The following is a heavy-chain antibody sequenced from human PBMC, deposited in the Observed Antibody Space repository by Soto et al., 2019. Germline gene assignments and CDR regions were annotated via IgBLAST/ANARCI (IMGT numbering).Heavy chain of an antibody. CDR1: GFTVSSNF. CDR2: IYDVGTT. J-gene: IGHJ6*03. V-gene: IGHV3-66*01. CDR3: ARESGAITSYYYYYYVDV. D-gene: IGHD1-20*01. Sequence: GGSLRLSCAASGFTVSSNFLSWVRQAPGKGLEWVSVIYDVGTTYYADSVKGRFTISRDNSKNTLYLQMNSLRAEDTAVYCCARESGAITSYYYYYYVDVWGKGTTVTVSS.